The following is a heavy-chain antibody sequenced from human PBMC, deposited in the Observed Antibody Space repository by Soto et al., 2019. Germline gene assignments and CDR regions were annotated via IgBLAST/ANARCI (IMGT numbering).Heavy chain of an antibody. CDR1: GGSISSYY. D-gene: IGHD2-21*02. V-gene: IGHV4-59*01. CDR3: ARVTILYHFDY. CDR2: IYYSGST. Sequence: PSETLSLTCTVSGGSISSYYWSWIRQPPGKGLEWIGYIYYSGSTNYNPSLKSRVTISVDTSKNQFSLQLSSVTAADTAVYYCARVTILYHFDYWGQGTLVTVSS. J-gene: IGHJ4*02.